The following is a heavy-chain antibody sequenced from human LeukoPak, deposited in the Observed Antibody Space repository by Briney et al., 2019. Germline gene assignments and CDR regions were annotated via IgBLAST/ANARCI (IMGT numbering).Heavy chain of an antibody. Sequence: SETLSLTCAVYGGSIISTTYHWGWIRQPPGKGLEWIGSIHYTGTTYYRPSLKSRLTISVDTSKNQFSLRLSSVTASDTALYYCAAEMSSAARYWGQGTLVTVSS. V-gene: IGHV4-39*01. J-gene: IGHJ4*02. CDR3: AAEMSSAARY. CDR1: GGSIISTTYH. D-gene: IGHD2-2*01. CDR2: IHYTGTT.